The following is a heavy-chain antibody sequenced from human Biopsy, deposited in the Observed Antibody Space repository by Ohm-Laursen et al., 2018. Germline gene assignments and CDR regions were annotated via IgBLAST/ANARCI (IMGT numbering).Heavy chain of an antibody. Sequence: GSLRLSCSASGFTFNKHAMNWVRQAPGKGLEWVSVFYINGTTYYTDSVKGRFTISRDNSKNTVYLQMNSLRVEDTAVYYCASELPMSAPSRGPYDIWGQGTLVTVSS. CDR1: GFTFNKHA. V-gene: IGHV3-53*01. CDR2: FYINGTT. CDR3: ASELPMSAPSRGPYDI. J-gene: IGHJ3*02. D-gene: IGHD3-10*01.